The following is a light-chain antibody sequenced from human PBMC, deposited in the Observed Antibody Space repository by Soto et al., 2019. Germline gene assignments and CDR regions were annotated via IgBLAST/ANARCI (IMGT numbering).Light chain of an antibody. Sequence: EIVLTQSPGTLSLSPGERATLSCRASQSVSSNFLAWYQQKPGQAPRLVIYGASSRATGIPDRFSGSGSGKDFPLPTTRLGPEVFAVYHCQQHGTPPGRLGKGTKVDI. CDR2: GAS. J-gene: IGKJ1*01. CDR3: QQHGTPPGR. V-gene: IGKV3-20*01. CDR1: QSVSSNF.